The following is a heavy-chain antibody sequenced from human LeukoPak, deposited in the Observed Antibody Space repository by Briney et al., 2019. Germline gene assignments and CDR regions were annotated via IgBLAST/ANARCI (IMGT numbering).Heavy chain of an antibody. Sequence: ASVKVSCKASGGTFSSYAISWVRQAPGQGREWMGRIIPIFGTANYAQKFQGRVTITTDESTSTAYMELSSLRSEDTAVYYCARDRAVAGPGDYWGQGTLVTVSS. J-gene: IGHJ4*02. D-gene: IGHD6-19*01. CDR1: GGTFSSYA. CDR3: ARDRAVAGPGDY. CDR2: IIPIFGTA. V-gene: IGHV1-69*05.